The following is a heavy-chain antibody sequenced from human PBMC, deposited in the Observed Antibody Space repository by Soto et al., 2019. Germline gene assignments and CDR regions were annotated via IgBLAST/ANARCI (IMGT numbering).Heavy chain of an antibody. Sequence: QVQLQESGPGLVKPSGTLSLTCAVSSGSISSSNWWSWVRQPPGKGLEWIGEIYHSGSTNYNPSLKSRVTISVDKSKNQFSLKLSSVTAADTAVYYCARNPELRYSSGWYFPGAFDIWGQGTMVTVSS. V-gene: IGHV4-4*02. CDR1: SGSISSSNW. D-gene: IGHD6-19*01. J-gene: IGHJ3*02. CDR3: ARNPELRYSSGWYFPGAFDI. CDR2: IYHSGST.